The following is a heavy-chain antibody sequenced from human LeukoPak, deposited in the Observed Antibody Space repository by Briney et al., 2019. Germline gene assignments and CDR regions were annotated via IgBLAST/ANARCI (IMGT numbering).Heavy chain of an antibody. V-gene: IGHV3-9*01. CDR3: AKDHYYDSRGQVAVDY. Sequence: GRSLRLSCAASGFTFDDYAMHWVRQAPGKGLEWVSGISWNSGSIGYADSVKGRFTISRDNAKNSLYLRMNSLRAEDTALYYCAKDHYYDSRGQVAVDYWGQGTLVTVSS. CDR1: GFTFDDYA. D-gene: IGHD3-22*01. J-gene: IGHJ4*02. CDR2: ISWNSGSI.